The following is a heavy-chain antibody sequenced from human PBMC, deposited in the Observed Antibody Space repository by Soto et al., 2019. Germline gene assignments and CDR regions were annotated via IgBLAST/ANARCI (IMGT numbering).Heavy chain of an antibody. CDR1: GGFISSGGYS. J-gene: IGHJ4*02. Sequence: TLSLTCAVSGGFISSGGYSWSWIRQPPGKGLEWIGYIYHSGSTYYNPSLKSRVTISVDRSKNQFSLKLSSVTAADTAVYYCARGNVVAIDYWGQGTLVTVS. V-gene: IGHV4-30-2*01. CDR2: IYHSGST. D-gene: IGHD2-21*01. CDR3: ARGNVVAIDY.